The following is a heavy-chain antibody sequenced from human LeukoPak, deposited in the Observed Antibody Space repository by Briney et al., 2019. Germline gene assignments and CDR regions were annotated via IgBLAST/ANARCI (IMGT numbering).Heavy chain of an antibody. V-gene: IGHV4-59*01. J-gene: IGHJ4*02. CDR3: ARDLDYDGIDY. D-gene: IGHD3-22*01. CDR1: GGSISSYY. CDR2: IYYSGST. Sequence: SEILSLTCTVSGGSISSYYWSWIRQPPGKGLEWIGYIYYSGSTNYNPSLKSRVTISVDTSKNQFSLKLSSVTAADTAVYYCARDLDYDGIDYWGQGTLVTVSS.